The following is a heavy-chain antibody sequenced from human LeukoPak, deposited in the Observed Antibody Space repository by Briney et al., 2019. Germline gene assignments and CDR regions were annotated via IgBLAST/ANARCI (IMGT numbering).Heavy chain of an antibody. Sequence: GGSLRLSCAASGFTFSSYAMSWVRQAPGKGLEWVSAISGSGGSTYYADSVKVRFTISRDNSKNTLYLQMNSLRAEDTAVYYCAKGEWYSSSSGFDYWGQGTLVTVSS. J-gene: IGHJ4*02. CDR3: AKGEWYSSSSGFDY. CDR2: ISGSGGST. V-gene: IGHV3-23*01. CDR1: GFTFSSYA. D-gene: IGHD6-6*01.